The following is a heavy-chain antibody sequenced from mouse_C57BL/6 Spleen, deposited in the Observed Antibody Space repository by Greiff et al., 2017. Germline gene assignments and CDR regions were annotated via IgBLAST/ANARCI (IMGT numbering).Heavy chain of an antibody. CDR3: ARGRDGYYPYAMDD. J-gene: IGHJ4*01. Sequence: QVQLQQPGTELVKPGASVKLSCKASGYTFTSYWMHWVKQRPGQGLVWIGNINPSNGGTNYNEKFKSKATLTVDKSSSTAYMQLSSLPSEDSAVYYCARGRDGYYPYAMDDWGQRTSVTVSS. CDR2: INPSNGGT. D-gene: IGHD2-3*01. CDR1: GYTFTSYW. V-gene: IGHV1-53*01.